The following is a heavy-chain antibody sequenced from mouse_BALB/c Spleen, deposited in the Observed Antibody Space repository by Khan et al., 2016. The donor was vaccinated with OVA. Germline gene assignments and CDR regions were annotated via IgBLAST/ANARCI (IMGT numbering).Heavy chain of an antibody. CDR2: LSYSGST. D-gene: IGHD1-2*01. J-gene: IGHJ2*01. CDR3: ARTARIKY. V-gene: IGHV3-2*02. CDR1: GYSITSGYG. Sequence: EVQLQQSGPGLVKPSQSLSLTCTVTGYSITSGYGWNWIRQFPGNKLEWMGYLSYSGSTNYNPSLKSRISITRDTSKNQFFLQLNSVTTEDTATYYCARTARIKYWGQGTTLTVSS.